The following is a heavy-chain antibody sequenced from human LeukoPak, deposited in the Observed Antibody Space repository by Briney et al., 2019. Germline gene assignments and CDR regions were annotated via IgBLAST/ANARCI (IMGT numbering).Heavy chain of an antibody. CDR2: IYHSGGT. D-gene: IGHD3-22*01. Sequence: PSETLSLTCTVSGVSISSSNSYWGWIRQPPGKGLEWIGEIYHSGGTNYNPSLKSRVTISVDTSKNQFSLKLSSVTAADTAVYYCARVRTATDYYDSSGYFAHDAFDIWGQGTMVTVSS. CDR1: GVSISSSNSY. J-gene: IGHJ3*02. V-gene: IGHV4-39*07. CDR3: ARVRTATDYYDSSGYFAHDAFDI.